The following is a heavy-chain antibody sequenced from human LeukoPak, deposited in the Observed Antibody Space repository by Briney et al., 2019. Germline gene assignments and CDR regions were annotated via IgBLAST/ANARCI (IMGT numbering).Heavy chain of an antibody. J-gene: IGHJ1*01. Sequence: PSETLSPTCAVYGGSFSGYYWTWIRQLPGKGLEWIGEINHIGGTNYNPSLKTRVTISVDTSKNHFSLKLSSVTAADTAIYYCANTTRVAPDGRAEYFQHWGQGTLVTVSS. D-gene: IGHD5-24*01. CDR2: INHIGGT. V-gene: IGHV4-34*01. CDR1: GGSFSGYY. CDR3: ANTTRVAPDGRAEYFQH.